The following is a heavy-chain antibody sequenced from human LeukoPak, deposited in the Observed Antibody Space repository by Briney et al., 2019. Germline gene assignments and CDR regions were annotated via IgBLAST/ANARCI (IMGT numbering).Heavy chain of an antibody. CDR1: GFTFSSYG. CDR3: AKGGSYAPLDY. J-gene: IGHJ4*02. D-gene: IGHD1-26*01. CDR2: ISTSGGDT. Sequence: PGRSLRLSCAASGFTFSSYGMHWVRQAPGKGLEWVSAISTSGGDTIYTDSVKDRFTISRDNSKNTLYLQMNSLRAEDTAIYYCAKGGSYAPLDYWGQGTLVTVSS. V-gene: IGHV3-23*01.